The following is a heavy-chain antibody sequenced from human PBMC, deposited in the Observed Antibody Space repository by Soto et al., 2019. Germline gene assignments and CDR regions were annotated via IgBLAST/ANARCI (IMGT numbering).Heavy chain of an antibody. J-gene: IGHJ6*02. D-gene: IGHD3-16*01. CDR3: ARALITDSPQSYGMDV. CDR2: IGTAGDT. Sequence: LSLSCAASGFTFSSYDMHWVRQATGKGLEWVSAIGTAGDTYYPGSVKGRFTISRENAKNSLYLQMNSLRAGDTAVYYCARALITDSPQSYGMDVWGQGTTVTVSS. V-gene: IGHV3-13*01. CDR1: GFTFSSYD.